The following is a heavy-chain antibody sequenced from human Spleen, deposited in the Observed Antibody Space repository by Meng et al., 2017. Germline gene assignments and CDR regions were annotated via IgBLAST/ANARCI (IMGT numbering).Heavy chain of an antibody. CDR1: GGSINSAVHY. J-gene: IGHJ4*02. CDR3: AREDSRGLNFDS. V-gene: IGHV4-31*03. Sequence: QLQESGPGLVKPSQIRSLTCTVSGGSINSAVHYWSWIRQHPGKGLEWIGYIYYSGNTHYNPSLKSRASISVDTSKNQFSLKLSSVTVADTAMYYCAREDSRGLNFDSWGKGTLAPSPQ. CDR2: IYYSGNT. D-gene: IGHD3-22*01.